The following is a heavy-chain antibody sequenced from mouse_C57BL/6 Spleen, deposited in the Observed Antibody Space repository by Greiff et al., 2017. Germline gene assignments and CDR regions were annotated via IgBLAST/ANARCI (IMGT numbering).Heavy chain of an antibody. V-gene: IGHV1-82*01. CDR2: IYPGDGDT. CDR1: GYAFSSSW. Sequence: VQLQQSGPELVKPGASVKISCKASGYAFSSSWMNWVKQRPGKGLAGIGRIYPGDGDTNYNGKFKGKATLTADKASSTAYMQLSSLTSEDSAVSFCARKVLEYFDYWGQGTTLTVSS. D-gene: IGHD2-14*01. CDR3: ARKVLEYFDY. J-gene: IGHJ2*01.